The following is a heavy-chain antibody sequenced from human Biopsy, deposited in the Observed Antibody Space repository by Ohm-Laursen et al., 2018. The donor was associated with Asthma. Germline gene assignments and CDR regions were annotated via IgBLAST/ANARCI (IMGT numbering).Heavy chain of an antibody. D-gene: IGHD4-23*01. V-gene: IGHV3-30*03. J-gene: IGHJ3*02. CDR3: ARTHERWTSIQDDALDI. CDR2: ISYDGSTK. Sequence: SLRLSCAASGFSFSEFVMHWVRQAPGKGLEWVAVISYDGSTKYYADSVKGRFTLSRDNSRNTLYLQMNSLRVEDTAIYYCARTHERWTSIQDDALDIWGQGTMVIVSS. CDR1: GFSFSEFV.